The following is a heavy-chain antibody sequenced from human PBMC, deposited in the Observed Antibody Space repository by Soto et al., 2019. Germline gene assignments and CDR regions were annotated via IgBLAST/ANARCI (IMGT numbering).Heavy chain of an antibody. CDR2: IYYSGST. D-gene: IGHD2-15*01. CDR3: ARDSLMCSGGSCYLNWFDP. V-gene: IGHV4-59*01. J-gene: IGHJ5*02. CDR1: GDSISSYY. Sequence: PSETLSLTCTVSGDSISSYYWSWIRQPPGKGLERIGYIYYSGSTNYNPSLKSRVTISVDTSKNQFSLKLSSVTAADTAVYYCARDSLMCSGGSCYLNWFDPWGQGTLVTVSS.